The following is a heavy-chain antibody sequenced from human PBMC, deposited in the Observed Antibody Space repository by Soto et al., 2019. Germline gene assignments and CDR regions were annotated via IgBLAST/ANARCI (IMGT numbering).Heavy chain of an antibody. CDR2: ISSTTNYI. CDR3: ARESEDLTSKFDY. J-gene: IGHJ4*02. Sequence: PGGSLRLSCVASGFTFSSYGMSWVRQAPGKGLEWVSSISSTTNYIYYGDSMKGRFTISGDNAKNSLYLEMNSLRAEDTAVYYCARESEDLTSKFDYWGQGTLVTVSS. CDR1: GFTFSSYG. V-gene: IGHV3-21*06.